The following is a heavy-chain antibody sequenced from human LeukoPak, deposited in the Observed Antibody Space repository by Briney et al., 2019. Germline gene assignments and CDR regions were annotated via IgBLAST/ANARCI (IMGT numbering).Heavy chain of an antibody. CDR3: ARDRGWNALDC. D-gene: IGHD1-1*01. V-gene: IGHV3-74*01. CDR1: GFTFSSYW. Sequence: GGSLRLSCAASGFTFSSYWMHWVRQAPGKGLVWISRINRDGSNTNYANSVNGRFTISRDNAKNTLHLQMNSLRAEDTAVYYCARDRGWNALDCWGQGTLVTVSS. J-gene: IGHJ4*02. CDR2: INRDGSNT.